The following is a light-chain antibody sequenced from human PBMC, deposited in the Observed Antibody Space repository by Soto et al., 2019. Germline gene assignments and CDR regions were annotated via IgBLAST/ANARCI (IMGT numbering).Light chain of an antibody. CDR1: QSVSSSY. CDR3: QQYGSSPET. V-gene: IGKV3-20*01. J-gene: IGKJ1*01. Sequence: EILLTQSPGTLSLSPGERATLSCRASQSVSSSYLAWYQQKPGQAPRLLIYGASSSATGIPDRFSGSGSGKDFTLTISRLELEDFAVYYCQQYGSSPETFGQGTKVEIK. CDR2: GAS.